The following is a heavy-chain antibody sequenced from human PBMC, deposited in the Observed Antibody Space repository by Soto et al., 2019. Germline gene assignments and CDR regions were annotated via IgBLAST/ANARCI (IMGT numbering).Heavy chain of an antibody. CDR1: GFTFRSYA. J-gene: IGHJ5*02. V-gene: IGHV3-23*01. Sequence: EVHLLESGGGLVQPGGSLRLSCSASGFTFRSYAMSWVRQATGKGLEWVSGISGGGSDTYYSDSVRGRFTISRDNSKNTLYLQMNSLRVEDSAVYFCAKDDSWEWFCPLDAWGQGTLVTVSS. CDR3: AKDDSWEWFCPLDA. D-gene: IGHD3-3*01. CDR2: ISGGGSDT.